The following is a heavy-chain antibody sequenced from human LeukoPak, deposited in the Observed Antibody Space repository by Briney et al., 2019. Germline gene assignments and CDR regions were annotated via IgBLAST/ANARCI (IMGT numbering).Heavy chain of an antibody. CDR1: GFTFSSYA. V-gene: IGHV3-30*04. Sequence: PGRSLRLSCAASGFTFSSYAMHWVRQAPGKGLEWVAVISYDGSNKYYADSVKGRFSISRDNSKYTLYLQMNSLRAEDTAVYYCARAPWGGSHYYYYYMDVWGKGTTVTVSS. J-gene: IGHJ6*03. CDR2: ISYDGSNK. D-gene: IGHD1-26*01. CDR3: ARAPWGGSHYYYYYMDV.